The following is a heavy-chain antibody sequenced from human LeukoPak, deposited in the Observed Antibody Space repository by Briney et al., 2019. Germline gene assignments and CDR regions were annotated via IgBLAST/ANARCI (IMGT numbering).Heavy chain of an antibody. J-gene: IGHJ5*02. CDR2: ISHSGST. D-gene: IGHD6-19*01. V-gene: IGHV4-59*08. Sequence: PSETLSLTCTVSGCSISSYYWSWIRQPPGKGLEWIGYISHSGSTNYNPSLKSRVTISVDTSKNHFSLKLTSVTAADTAVYYCARQGYSSGWYNWFDPWGHGTLVTVSS. CDR3: ARQGYSSGWYNWFDP. CDR1: GCSISSYY.